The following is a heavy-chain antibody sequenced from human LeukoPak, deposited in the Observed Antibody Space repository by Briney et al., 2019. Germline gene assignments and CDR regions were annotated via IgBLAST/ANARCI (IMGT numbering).Heavy chain of an antibody. CDR1: GFTFSDCE. Sequence: GGSLRLSCAASGFTFSDCEMNWVRQAPGKGLEWVSSISSSSSYIYYADSVKGRFTISRDNAKNSLYLQMNSLRAEDTAVYYCARELNVDTAMATGYWGQGTLVTVSS. D-gene: IGHD5-18*01. CDR2: ISSSSSYI. CDR3: ARELNVDTAMATGY. V-gene: IGHV3-21*01. J-gene: IGHJ4*02.